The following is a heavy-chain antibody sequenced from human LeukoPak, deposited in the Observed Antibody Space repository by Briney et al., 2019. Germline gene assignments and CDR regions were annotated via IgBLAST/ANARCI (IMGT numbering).Heavy chain of an antibody. J-gene: IGHJ4*02. D-gene: IGHD2-15*01. CDR2: INPNSGGT. CDR3: ARDQEGGSYGLD. Sequence: ASVKVSCKASGYTFTGYYMHWVRQAPGQGLEWMGWINPNSGGTNYAQKFQGRVTMTRDTSISTAYMELSRLRSDDTAVYYCARDQEGGSYGLDWGQRTLVTVSS. V-gene: IGHV1-2*02. CDR1: GYTFTGYY.